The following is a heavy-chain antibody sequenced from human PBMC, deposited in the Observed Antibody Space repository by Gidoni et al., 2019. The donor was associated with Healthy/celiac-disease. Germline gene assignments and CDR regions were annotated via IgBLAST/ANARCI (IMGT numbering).Heavy chain of an antibody. CDR2: INPNSGGT. D-gene: IGHD3-10*01. J-gene: IGHJ5*02. CDR3: ARITMVQGVANWFDP. CDR1: GYTFTGYY. V-gene: IGHV1-2*02. Sequence: QVQLVQSGAEVKKPGASVKVSCTASGYTFTGYYMHWVRQAPGQGLEWMGWINPNSGGTNYAQKFQGRVTMTRDTSISTAYMELSRLRSDDTAVYYCARITMVQGVANWFDPWGQGTLVTVSS.